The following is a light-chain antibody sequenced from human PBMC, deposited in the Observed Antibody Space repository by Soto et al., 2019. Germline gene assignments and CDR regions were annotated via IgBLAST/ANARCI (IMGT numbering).Light chain of an antibody. CDR2: DVS. CDR1: QSVSNS. V-gene: IGKV3-11*01. J-gene: IGKJ5*01. Sequence: IVLTQSRGTLSLSPGERVTLSCRASQSVSNSLAWYQQKPGQPPRLLIYDVSNRATGIPARFSGSGSGADFTLTITSLEPEDFAVYFCHQRYNWPRVTFGQGTRLEI. CDR3: HQRYNWPRVT.